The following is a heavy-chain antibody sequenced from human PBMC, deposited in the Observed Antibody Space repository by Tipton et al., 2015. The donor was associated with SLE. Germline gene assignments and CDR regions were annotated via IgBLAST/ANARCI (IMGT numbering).Heavy chain of an antibody. Sequence: SLRLSCAASGFTFSSYGMHWVRQAPGKGLEWVAVIWYDGSNKYYADSVKGRFTISRGNSKNTLYLQMNSLRAEDTAVYYCANQLVNYYYGMDVWGQGTTVTVSS. CDR2: IWYDGSNK. D-gene: IGHD6-13*01. CDR1: GFTFSSYG. V-gene: IGHV3-33*06. CDR3: ANQLVNYYYGMDV. J-gene: IGHJ6*02.